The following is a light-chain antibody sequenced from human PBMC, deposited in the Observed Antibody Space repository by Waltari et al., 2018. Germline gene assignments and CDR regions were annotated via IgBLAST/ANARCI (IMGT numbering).Light chain of an antibody. J-gene: IGKJ1*01. CDR1: QSVLYSSANKNY. CDR3: HQYYDTPRT. CDR2: WAS. V-gene: IGKV4-1*01. Sequence: DIVMTQSPDSLAVSLGERATINCKSSQSVLYSSANKNYLAWYQQKPGQPPKLLIYWASNRESGVPDRFSGSGSGTDFTLTISSLQAADVAVYYCHQYYDTPRTFGQGTKVEIK.